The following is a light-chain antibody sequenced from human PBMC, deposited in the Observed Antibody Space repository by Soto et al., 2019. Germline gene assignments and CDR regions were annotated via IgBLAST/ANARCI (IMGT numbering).Light chain of an antibody. Sequence: AIQMTQSPSSLSVSVGDRVTITCRASQDIRNDLGWYQQKPGKAPKLLIYGTSNLQSGVPSRFSGSGSGTDFTLTISSLQPEDFAIYYCLQDYIYPYTFXQGTKVDIK. CDR3: LQDYIYPYT. CDR1: QDIRND. V-gene: IGKV1-6*01. CDR2: GTS. J-gene: IGKJ2*01.